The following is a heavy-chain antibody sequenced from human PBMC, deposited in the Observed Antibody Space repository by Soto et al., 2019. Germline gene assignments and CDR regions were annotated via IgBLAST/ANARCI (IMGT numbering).Heavy chain of an antibody. V-gene: IGHV3-48*02. CDR3: ARFFGSGFDY. CDR2: ISTSGATR. Sequence: PGGSLSLSCVASGFPFSTDSMNWVRQAPGKGLEWVAHISTSGATRYYADSVKGRFTISRDNAKTSLYLQMDSLRNEDTAVYYCARFFGSGFDYWGQGTLVTVSS. D-gene: IGHD6-19*01. J-gene: IGHJ4*02. CDR1: GFPFSTDS.